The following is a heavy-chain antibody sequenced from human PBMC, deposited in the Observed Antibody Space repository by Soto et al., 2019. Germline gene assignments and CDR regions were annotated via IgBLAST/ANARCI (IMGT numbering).Heavy chain of an antibody. CDR2: INAGNGNT. Sequence: ASVKVSCKASGYTFTSYAMHWVRQAPGQRLEWMGWINAGNGNTKYSQKFQGRVTITRDTSASTAYMELSSLRSEDTAVYYCAREYSRGWYKQYYFDYWGQGTLVTVSS. CDR1: GYTFTSYA. D-gene: IGHD6-19*01. V-gene: IGHV1-3*01. CDR3: AREYSRGWYKQYYFDY. J-gene: IGHJ4*02.